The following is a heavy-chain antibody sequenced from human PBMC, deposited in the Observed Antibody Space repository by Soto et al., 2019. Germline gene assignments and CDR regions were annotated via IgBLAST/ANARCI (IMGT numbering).Heavy chain of an antibody. Sequence: EVQLVESGGGLVKPGGSLRLSCEGSGFTFSNGWMTWVRQAPGKGLEWVGRIKTNIDGGRIDYAAPVKGRFTISRDDSKNTLYQQMNSLKTEDTAVYYCTTNSVTNFYYYGMEVWGLGTTVTVSS. CDR1: GFTFSNGW. J-gene: IGHJ6*02. V-gene: IGHV3-15*01. CDR3: TTNSVTNFYYYGMEV. CDR2: IKTNIDGGRI.